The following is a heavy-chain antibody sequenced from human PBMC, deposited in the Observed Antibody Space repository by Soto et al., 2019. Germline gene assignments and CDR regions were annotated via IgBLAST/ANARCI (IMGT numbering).Heavy chain of an antibody. D-gene: IGHD3-10*01. V-gene: IGHV3-48*03. J-gene: IGHJ6*02. CDR1: GFAFSDYE. CDR3: ARAAGIMTRGFHGMDV. CDR2: ISSTASTI. Sequence: EVQLVESGGGLVQSGGSLRLSCAASGFAFSDYEMNWVRQAPGKGLEWISYISSTASTIHYADSVKGRFTISRDNAKNSVYLQMNSLRAEDSAVYYCARAAGIMTRGFHGMDVWGQGTTVTVSS.